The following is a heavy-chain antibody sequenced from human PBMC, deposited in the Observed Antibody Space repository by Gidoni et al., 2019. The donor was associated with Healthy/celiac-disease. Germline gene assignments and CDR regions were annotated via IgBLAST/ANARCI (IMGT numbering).Heavy chain of an antibody. J-gene: IGHJ5*02. Sequence: QVQLVQSGAEVKKPGASVKVSCKASGYTFTSYAMHWVRQAPGQRLEWIGWINAGNGNTKYSQKFQGRVTITRDTSASTAYMELSSLRSEDTAVYYCARGQYVDIVATILGWFDPWGQGTLVTVSS. D-gene: IGHD5-12*01. CDR3: ARGQYVDIVATILGWFDP. CDR1: GYTFTSYA. CDR2: INAGNGNT. V-gene: IGHV1-3*01.